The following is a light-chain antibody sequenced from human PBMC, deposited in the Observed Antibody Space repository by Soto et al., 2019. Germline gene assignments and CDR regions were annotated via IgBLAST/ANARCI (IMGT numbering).Light chain of an antibody. CDR2: AAS. CDR3: QQYYSYPYT. CDR1: QGIRND. J-gene: IGKJ2*01. V-gene: IGKV1-6*01. Sequence: AIQMTQSPSSLSASVGDRVTITCRASQGIRNDLGWYQQKPGKAPKLLIYAASSLQSGVPSRFSGSGSGGSGTDFTLTISGLQPDDFATYSCQQYYSYPYTFGQGTKLEIK.